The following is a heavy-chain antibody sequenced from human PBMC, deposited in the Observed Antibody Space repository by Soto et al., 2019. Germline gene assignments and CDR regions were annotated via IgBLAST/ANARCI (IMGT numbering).Heavy chain of an antibody. V-gene: IGHV3-53*01. CDR2: IYTDDNI. D-gene: IGHD2-21*01. CDR1: GFTVSGNY. CDR3: ATALIAKYGMDV. J-gene: IGHJ6*02. Sequence: EVQLVESGGGLVQPGGSLRLSCAASGFTVSGNYVTWVRQAPGKGLEWVSVIYTDDNIYYADSVTGRFTISRDNSKNTFYLPMNRLRVEATAVYYCATALIAKYGMDVWVQGTTVTVSS.